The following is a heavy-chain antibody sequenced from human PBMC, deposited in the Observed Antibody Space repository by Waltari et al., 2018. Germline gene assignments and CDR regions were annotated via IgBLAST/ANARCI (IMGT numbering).Heavy chain of an antibody. CDR1: GGTFSSYA. D-gene: IGHD3-22*01. V-gene: IGHV1-69*05. CDR3: ARLRVFNYDSSGYYYAFDY. Sequence: QVQLVQSGAEVKKPGSSVKVSCKASGGTFSSYAISWVRQAPGQGLEWMGGIIPIFGTANYAQKFQGRVTITTDESTSTAYMELSSLRSEDTAVYYCARLRVFNYDSSGYYYAFDYWGQGTLVTVSS. J-gene: IGHJ4*02. CDR2: IIPIFGTA.